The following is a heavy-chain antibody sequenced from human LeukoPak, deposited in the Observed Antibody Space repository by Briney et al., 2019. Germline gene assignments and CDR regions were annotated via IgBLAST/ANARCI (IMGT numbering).Heavy chain of an antibody. Sequence: PSETLSLTCTVSGGSMNTSCWTWIRQPPGMGLEWIGYIYYSGSTKYSPSLKSRVTISVDTSKNQFSLKVNSVTAADTAVYYYARGSFVSGWPYFEYWGQGTLVTVSS. V-gene: IGHV4-59*01. CDR1: GGSMNTSC. J-gene: IGHJ4*02. CDR2: IYYSGST. D-gene: IGHD6-19*01. CDR3: ARGSFVSGWPYFEY.